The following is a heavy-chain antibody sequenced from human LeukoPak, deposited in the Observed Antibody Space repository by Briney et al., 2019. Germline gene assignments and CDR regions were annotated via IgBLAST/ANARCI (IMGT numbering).Heavy chain of an antibody. CDR1: GFTFSSYA. CDR2: ISDSGGRT. CDR3: AKGECDY. Sequence: GGSLRLSCGASGFTFSSYAMSWVRQAPGKGLEWVSSISDSGGRTYYADSVKGRFTISRDNSKSTLYVQMNSLRAEDTAVYYCAKGECDYWGQGTLVTVSS. D-gene: IGHD1-26*01. V-gene: IGHV3-23*01. J-gene: IGHJ4*02.